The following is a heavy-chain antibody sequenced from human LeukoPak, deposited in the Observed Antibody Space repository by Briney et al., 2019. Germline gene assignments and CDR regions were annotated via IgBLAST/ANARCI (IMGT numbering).Heavy chain of an antibody. D-gene: IGHD3-3*01. CDR2: IYYRGNA. J-gene: IGHJ3*02. CDR3: ARSLRFLGWRAFDI. CDR1: GGSISSGDNY. Sequence: MASQTLPLTCTVSGGSISSGDNYWSWIRQPPGKGLEWIGYIYYRGNAYYNPSLKSRVTISVDTSKNQFSLKLSSVTAADTAVYYCARSLRFLGWRAFDIWGQGTMVTVSS. V-gene: IGHV4-30-4*08.